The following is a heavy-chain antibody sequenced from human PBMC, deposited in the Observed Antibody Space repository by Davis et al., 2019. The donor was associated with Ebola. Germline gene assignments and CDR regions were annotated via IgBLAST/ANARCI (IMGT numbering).Heavy chain of an antibody. D-gene: IGHD2-2*02. CDR3: ATDQRYQLLYLFDH. CDR1: GFTFSNSY. V-gene: IGHV3-11*06. J-gene: IGHJ4*02. Sequence: GESLKISCVASGFTFSNSYMSWIRQAPGKGLEWVSYITPSSTYANYADSVKGRFTISRDNSRNTVSLQMGSLRAEDTAVYYCATDQRYQLLYLFDHWGQGTLVTVSS. CDR2: ITPSSTYA.